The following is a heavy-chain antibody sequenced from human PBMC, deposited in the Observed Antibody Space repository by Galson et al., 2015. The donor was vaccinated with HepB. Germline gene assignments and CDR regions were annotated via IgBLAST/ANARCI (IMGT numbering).Heavy chain of an antibody. CDR1: GYTFTSYA. Sequence: SVKVSCKASGYTFTSYAMNWVRQAPGQGLEWMGWINTNTGNPTYAQGFTGRFVFSLDTSVSTAYLQISSLKAEDTAVYYCARGRYCSSTSFYEDYYGMDVWGQGTTVTVSS. V-gene: IGHV7-4-1*02. CDR2: INTNTGNP. J-gene: IGHJ6*02. CDR3: ARGRYCSSTSFYEDYYGMDV. D-gene: IGHD2-2*01.